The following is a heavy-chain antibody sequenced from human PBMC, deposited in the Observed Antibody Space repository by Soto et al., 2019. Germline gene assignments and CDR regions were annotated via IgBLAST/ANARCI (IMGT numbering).Heavy chain of an antibody. CDR1: GDSVSSKSAG. V-gene: IGHV6-1*01. J-gene: IGHJ4*02. CDR2: TYYRSKWYN. D-gene: IGHD6-19*01. CDR3: ARAGQWLFDY. Sequence: QVQLQQSGPGLVKPSQTLSLTCAISGDSVSSKSAGWNWIRQSPSRGLEWLGRTYYRSKWYNEYAVSVKGRITINPDTSKNQFSLQLNSVAPEDTALYYCARAGQWLFDYWGQGTLVTVSS.